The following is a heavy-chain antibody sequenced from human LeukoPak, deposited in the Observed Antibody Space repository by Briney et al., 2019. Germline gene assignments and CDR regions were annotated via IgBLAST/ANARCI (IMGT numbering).Heavy chain of an antibody. D-gene: IGHD5-18*01. CDR1: GFTFSDYW. V-gene: IGHV3-7*03. J-gene: IGHJ5*02. CDR3: AKEGARIQLWPRFDP. CDR2: IKQDGSET. Sequence: GGSLRLSCAASGFTFSDYWMTWVRQAPGKGLEWVANIKQDGSETYYVDSVRGRFTISRDNARKSLYLQMNSLRAEDTAVYYCAKEGARIQLWPRFDPWGQGTLVTVSS.